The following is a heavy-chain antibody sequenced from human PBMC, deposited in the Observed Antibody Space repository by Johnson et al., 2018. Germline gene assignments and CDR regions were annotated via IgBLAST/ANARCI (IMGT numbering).Heavy chain of an antibody. Sequence: QVQLVQSGAEVKKPGSSXKVSCKASGGTFSSYAISWVRQAPGQGLEWMGGIIPIFGTANYAQKFQGKDTITADESTNTAYMELSSRRSEDTAVYYCAKDGSLLRYFDWAFIFQHWGQGTLVTVSS. V-gene: IGHV1-69*01. D-gene: IGHD3-9*01. CDR1: GGTFSSYA. J-gene: IGHJ1*01. CDR2: IIPIFGTA. CDR3: AKDGSLLRYFDWAFIFQH.